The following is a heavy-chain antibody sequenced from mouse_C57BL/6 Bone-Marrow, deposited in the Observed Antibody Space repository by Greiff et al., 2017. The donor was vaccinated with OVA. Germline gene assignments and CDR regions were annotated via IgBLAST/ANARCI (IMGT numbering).Heavy chain of an antibody. CDR1: GYTFTSYW. D-gene: IGHD1-1*01. V-gene: IGHV1-53*01. CDR3: ARGHYYGSPWFAY. Sequence: QVQLQQPGTELVKPGASVKLSCKASGYTFTSYWMHWVKQRPGQGLEWIGNINPSNGGTNYNEKFKSKATLTVDKSSSTAYMQLSSLTSEGSAVYYCARGHYYGSPWFAYWGQGTLVTVSA. CDR2: INPSNGGT. J-gene: IGHJ3*01.